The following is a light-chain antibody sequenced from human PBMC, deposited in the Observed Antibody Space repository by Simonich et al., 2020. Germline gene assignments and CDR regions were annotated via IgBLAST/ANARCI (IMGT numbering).Light chain of an antibody. V-gene: IGLV3-21*03. CDR1: NIGSKR. CDR3: QVWDSSSDVV. CDR2: DDS. Sequence: SYVLTQPPSVSVAPGKTARITCGGNNIGSKRVQWYQQKPGQAPVLGVYDDSDRPSGVPERFSGSNSGNSATLTISRVEAGDEADYYCQVWDSSSDVVFGGGTKLTVL. J-gene: IGLJ2*01.